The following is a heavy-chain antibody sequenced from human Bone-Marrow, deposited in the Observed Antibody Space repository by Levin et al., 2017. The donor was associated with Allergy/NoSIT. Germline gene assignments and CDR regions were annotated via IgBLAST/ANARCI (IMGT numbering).Heavy chain of an antibody. D-gene: IGHD2-15*01. CDR3: AKIGLGYCSGGSGYGLDS. CDR2: ISYDGSNK. V-gene: IGHV3-30*18. CDR1: GFTFRSYG. J-gene: IGHJ4*02. Sequence: GESLKISCAASGFTFRSYGMHWVRQAPGKGLEWVAAISYDGSNKYYADSVKGRFTISRDNSKNTLYVQMNSLRAEDTAVYYCAKIGLGYCSGGSGYGLDSWGQGTLVTVSS.